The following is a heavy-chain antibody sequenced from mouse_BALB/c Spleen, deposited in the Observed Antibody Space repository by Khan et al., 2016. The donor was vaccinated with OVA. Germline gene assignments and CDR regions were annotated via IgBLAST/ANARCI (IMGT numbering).Heavy chain of an antibody. D-gene: IGHD1-1*02. CDR3: ARSGFGTPFAY. J-gene: IGHJ3*01. V-gene: IGHV1S81*02. CDR1: GYTFTSYY. Sequence: QVRLQQSGAELVKPGASVKISCKASGYTFTSYYMYWVKQRPGQGLEWIGGINPSDGGIIFNEKFKSKATLTVDKSYSTAYMELSSLTSEDSAVYYCARSGFGTPFAYWGQGTLVTVST. CDR2: INPSDGGI.